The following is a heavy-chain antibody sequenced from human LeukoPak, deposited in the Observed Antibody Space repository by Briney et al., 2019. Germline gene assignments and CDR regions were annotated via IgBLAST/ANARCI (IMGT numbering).Heavy chain of an antibody. D-gene: IGHD3-22*01. V-gene: IGHV4-59*01. J-gene: IGHJ4*02. CDR3: ARVSYSPYYYDSSGYYLDY. CDR2: IYYSGST. CDR1: GGSCDDYY. Sequence: SETLSLTCAVHGGSCDDYYCSWIRQPPRKGLEWIGYIYYSGSTNYNPSLKSRVTISVDTSKNQFSLKLSSVTAADTAVYYCARVSYSPYYYDSSGYYLDYWGQGTLVTVSS.